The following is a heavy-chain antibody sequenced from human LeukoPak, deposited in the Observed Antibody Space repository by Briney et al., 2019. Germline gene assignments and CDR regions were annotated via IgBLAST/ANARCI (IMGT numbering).Heavy chain of an antibody. CDR2: ISTNGGST. J-gene: IGHJ4*02. CDR3: ARGDGSGSYSPPPY. Sequence: GGSLRVSCAASGFTFSSYAMHWVRQAPGKGLEYVSGISTNGGSTYYANSVKGRFTISRDNSKNTLYLQMGSLRAEDMPVYYCARGDGSGSYSPPPYWGQGTLVIVSS. D-gene: IGHD3-10*01. CDR1: GFTFSSYA. V-gene: IGHV3-64*01.